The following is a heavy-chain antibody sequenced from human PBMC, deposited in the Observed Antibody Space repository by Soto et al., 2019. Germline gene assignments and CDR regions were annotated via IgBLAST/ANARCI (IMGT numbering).Heavy chain of an antibody. CDR1: GFTFSRFS. V-gene: IGHV3-30-3*01. D-gene: IGHD3-10*02. CDR3: ARDHGMFLSYYYYGMDV. J-gene: IGHJ6*02. Sequence: QVQLVESGGSVVQPGRSLTLSFAASGFTFSRFSMHWVRQAPGKGLAWVAVISYDGSNTHYAESVKGRFNISRDDSKNTVYLQMNNLRGEDSAVYYCARDHGMFLSYYYYGMDVWGQGTTVTVSS. CDR2: ISYDGSNT.